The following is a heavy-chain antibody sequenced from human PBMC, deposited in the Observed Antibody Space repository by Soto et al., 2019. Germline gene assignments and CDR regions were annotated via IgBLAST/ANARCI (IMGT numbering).Heavy chain of an antibody. CDR3: ARGGTMIAVDLNWFDP. J-gene: IGHJ5*02. V-gene: IGHV4-59*01. Sequence: SETLSLTCTVSGGSISSYYWSWIRQPPGKGLEWIGYIYYSGSTNYNPSLKSRVTISVDTSKNQFSLKLSSVTAADTAVYYCARGGTMIAVDLNWFDPWGQGTLVTVSS. CDR2: IYYSGST. CDR1: GGSISSYY. D-gene: IGHD3-22*01.